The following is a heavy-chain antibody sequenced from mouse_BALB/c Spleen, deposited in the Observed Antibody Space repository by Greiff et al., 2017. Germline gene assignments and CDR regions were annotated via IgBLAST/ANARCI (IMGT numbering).Heavy chain of an antibody. Sequence: EVQLQQSGPELVKPGASVKMSCKASGYTLTDYYMKWVKQSHGKSLEWIGDINPNNGDTFYNQKFKGKATLTVDKSSSTAYMQLNSLTSEDSAVYYCARRGPHYYGYAYYFDYWGQGTTLTVSS. V-gene: IGHV1-26*01. CDR1: GYTLTDYY. CDR3: ARRGPHYYGYAYYFDY. D-gene: IGHD1-2*01. CDR2: INPNNGDT. J-gene: IGHJ2*01.